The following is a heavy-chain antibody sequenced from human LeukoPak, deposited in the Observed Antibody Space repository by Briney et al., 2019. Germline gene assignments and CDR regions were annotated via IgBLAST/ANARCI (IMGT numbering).Heavy chain of an antibody. Sequence: GGSLRLSCAASRFTVSTYAMSWVRQAPGKGLEWVSSIDYSGGSTYYADSVKGRFTISRDNSKNTLYLQLNSLRGDDTAVYYCTRNSAWYGVSWGQGTLVTVSS. CDR2: IDYSGGST. V-gene: IGHV3-23*01. D-gene: IGHD6-19*01. CDR1: RFTVSTYA. CDR3: TRNSAWYGVS. J-gene: IGHJ4*02.